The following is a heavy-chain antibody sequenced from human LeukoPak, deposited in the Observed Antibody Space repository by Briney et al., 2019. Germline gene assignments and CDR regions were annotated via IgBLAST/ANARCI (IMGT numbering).Heavy chain of an antibody. CDR2: IRSKAYGGTT. D-gene: IGHD2-15*01. J-gene: IGHJ4*02. Sequence: PGGSLRLSRTASGFTFGDYAMSWVRQAPGKGLEWVSFIRSKAYGGTTEYAASVKGRFTISRDDSKSIAYLQMNSLKTEDTAVYYCTRVSLVAASVFFDYWGQGTLVTVSS. CDR3: TRVSLVAASVFFDY. CDR1: GFTFGDYA. V-gene: IGHV3-49*04.